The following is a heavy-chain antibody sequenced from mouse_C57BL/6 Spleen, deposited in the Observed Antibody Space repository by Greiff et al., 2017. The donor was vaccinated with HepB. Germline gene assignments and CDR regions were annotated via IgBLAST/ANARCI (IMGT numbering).Heavy chain of an antibody. D-gene: IGHD1-1*01. Sequence: EVQLQQSGPELVKPGASVKISCKASGYTFTDYYMNWVKQSHGKSLEWIGDINPNNGGTSYNQKFKGKATLTVDKSSSTAYMELRSLTSEDSAVYYCARGYYGSSAGFAYWGQGTLVTVSA. CDR2: INPNNGGT. V-gene: IGHV1-26*01. CDR1: GYTFTDYY. CDR3: ARGYYGSSAGFAY. J-gene: IGHJ3*01.